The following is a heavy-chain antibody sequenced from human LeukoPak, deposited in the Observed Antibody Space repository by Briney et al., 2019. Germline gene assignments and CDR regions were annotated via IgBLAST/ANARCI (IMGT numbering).Heavy chain of an antibody. Sequence: SETLSLTCTVSGGSTSVYYWSWIRQPPGKGLEWIGYIYYSGNTNYNPSLKSRVTISVDTSKNQFSLKLSSVTAADTAVYYCASSNYDILTGYLYYFDYWGQGTLVTVSS. CDR2: IYYSGNT. J-gene: IGHJ4*02. CDR3: ASSNYDILTGYLYYFDY. D-gene: IGHD3-9*01. V-gene: IGHV4-59*01. CDR1: GGSTSVYY.